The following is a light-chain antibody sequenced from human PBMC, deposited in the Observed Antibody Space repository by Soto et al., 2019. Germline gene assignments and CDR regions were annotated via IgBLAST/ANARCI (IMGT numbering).Light chain of an antibody. Sequence: DIQMTQSPSTLSASVGDRFTSTCRSSQSISSWLAWYQQKPGKAPKLLIYDASSLESGVPSRFSGSGSGTEFTLTISSLQPDDFATYYCQQYNSYWTFGQGTKVE. CDR3: QQYNSYWT. J-gene: IGKJ1*01. CDR1: QSISSW. V-gene: IGKV1-5*01. CDR2: DAS.